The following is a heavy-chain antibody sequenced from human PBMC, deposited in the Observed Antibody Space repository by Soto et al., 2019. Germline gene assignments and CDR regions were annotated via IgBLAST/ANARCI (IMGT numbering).Heavy chain of an antibody. D-gene: IGHD6-13*01. Sequence: GESLKISCKGSGYSFTTYWIAWVRQMPGKGLEWMGIIYPGDSDTRYSPTFQGQVTISADKSISTAYLQWSSLKASDTAMYYCAREYSSTWYIDYWGQGTLVTSPQ. J-gene: IGHJ4*02. CDR1: GYSFTTYW. V-gene: IGHV5-51*01. CDR3: AREYSSTWYIDY. CDR2: IYPGDSDT.